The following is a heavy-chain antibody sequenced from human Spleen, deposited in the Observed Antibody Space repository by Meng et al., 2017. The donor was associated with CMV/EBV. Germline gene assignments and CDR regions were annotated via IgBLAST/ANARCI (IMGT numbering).Heavy chain of an antibody. D-gene: IGHD2-2*01. CDR1: SSSSYY. CDR2: IYYSRSN. J-gene: IGHJ5*02. Sequence: SSSSYYCGWIRQPPGKGLEWIGSIYYSRSNYYNPSLKNRVTISVDTSKNQFSLKLSSVTAADTAVYYCARDQGIVVVPAAIGWFDPWGQGTLVTVSS. V-gene: IGHV4-39*07. CDR3: ARDQGIVVVPAAIGWFDP.